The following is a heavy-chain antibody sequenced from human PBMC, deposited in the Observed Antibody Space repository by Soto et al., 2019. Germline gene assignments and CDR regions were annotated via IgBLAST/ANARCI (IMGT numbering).Heavy chain of an antibody. CDR1: GGSISSDGYS. CDR3: ARGEAYCSGGTCYYRFDP. D-gene: IGHD2-15*01. Sequence: SETLSLTCAVSGGSISSDGYSWSWIRQPPGKGLEWIGYIYHGGDAYYNPSLKSRVTISVDRSKNQFSLNLSSVTAADMAMYYCARGEAYCSGGTCYYRFDPWGQGTLVTVSS. V-gene: IGHV4-30-2*01. CDR2: IYHGGDA. J-gene: IGHJ5*02.